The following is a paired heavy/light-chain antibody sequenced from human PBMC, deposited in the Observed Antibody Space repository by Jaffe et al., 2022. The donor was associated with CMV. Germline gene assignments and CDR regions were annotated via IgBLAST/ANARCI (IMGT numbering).Heavy chain of an antibody. Sequence: QITLKESGPTLVKPTQTLTLTCTFSGFSVSTSGVGVGWIRQPPGKALEWLALIYWDGDKRYSPSLRSRLTITKDTSKNQVVLTMTNMDPVDTATYYCAHSLYFYVSGHNWYFDLWGRGTLVTVSS. J-gene: IGHJ2*01. CDR1: GFSVSTSGVG. D-gene: IGHD3-10*01. V-gene: IGHV2-5*02. CDR2: IYWDGDK. CDR3: AHSLYFYVSGHNWYFDL.
Light chain of an antibody. CDR1: NIGSKN. Sequence: SYELTQPLSVSVALGQTARITCEGNNIGSKNVHWYQQKPGQAPVLVIYRDITRPSGIPDRFSGSNSGNTATLTISRAQAGDEADYYCQLWDSSTVGVFGGGTKLTVL. CDR2: RDI. J-gene: IGLJ3*02. V-gene: IGLV3-9*01. CDR3: QLWDSSTVGV.